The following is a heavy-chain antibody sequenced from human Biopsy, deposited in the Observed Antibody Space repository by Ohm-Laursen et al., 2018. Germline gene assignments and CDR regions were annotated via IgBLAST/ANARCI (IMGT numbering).Heavy chain of an antibody. CDR3: ARGDYFDSNGYFWFDP. Sequence: TLSLTRTVSGCSISSGGSYWSWLRQRPGKGLDWIGYIFNIAYTYYNPSLKNLITISGDTSKNQFSLKLNSVTAADTAVYYRARGDYFDSNGYFWFDPWGQGTLVTVSS. D-gene: IGHD3-22*01. J-gene: IGHJ5*02. V-gene: IGHV4-31*01. CDR1: GCSISSGGSY. CDR2: IFNIAYT.